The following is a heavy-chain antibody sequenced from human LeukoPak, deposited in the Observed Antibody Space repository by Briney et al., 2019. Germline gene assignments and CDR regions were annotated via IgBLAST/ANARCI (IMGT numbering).Heavy chain of an antibody. V-gene: IGHV1-2*02. CDR2: IIPNSGGT. D-gene: IGHD4-11*01. CDR1: GYTFTDYY. CDR3: ARGLGVTTWNWFDP. J-gene: IGHJ5*02. Sequence: ASVKVSCKASGYTFTDYYIHWVRQAPGQGLEWMGWIIPNSGGTIYAQKFQGRVTMTRDTSISTAYMELSRLRSDDTAVHYCARGLGVTTWNWFDPWGQGTLVTVSS.